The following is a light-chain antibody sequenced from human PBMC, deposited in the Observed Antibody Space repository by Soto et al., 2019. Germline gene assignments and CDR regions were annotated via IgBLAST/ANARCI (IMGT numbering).Light chain of an antibody. J-gene: IGKJ1*01. Sequence: EIVLTQSPGTLSLSTGERATLSCRASQGVSSSYLAWYQQKPGQAPRLLIYGASNRATGIPDRFSGSGSGTEFTLTISSLQPDDFATYYCQQYNSYSEAFGQGTKVDIK. CDR1: QGVSSSY. CDR2: GAS. V-gene: IGKV3-20*01. CDR3: QQYNSYSEA.